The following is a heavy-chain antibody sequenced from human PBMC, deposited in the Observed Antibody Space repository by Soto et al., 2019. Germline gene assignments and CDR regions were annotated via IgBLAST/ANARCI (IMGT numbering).Heavy chain of an antibody. J-gene: IGHJ4*02. D-gene: IGHD3-22*01. V-gene: IGHV1-69*13. CDR1: GGTFSSYA. CDR2: IIPIFGTA. Sequence: SVKVSCKASGGTFSSYAISWVRQAPGQGLEWMGGIIPIFGTANYAQKFQGRATITADESTSTAYMELSSLRSEDTAVYYCARVGGLGHYDSSGYFDYWGQGTLVTVSS. CDR3: ARVGGLGHYDSSGYFDY.